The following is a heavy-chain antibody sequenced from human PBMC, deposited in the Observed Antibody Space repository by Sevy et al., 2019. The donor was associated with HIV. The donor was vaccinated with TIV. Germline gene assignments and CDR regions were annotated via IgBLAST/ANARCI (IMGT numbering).Heavy chain of an antibody. J-gene: IGHJ5*02. CDR2: IYYSGST. D-gene: IGHD4-17*01. CDR1: GGSISSGDYY. V-gene: IGHV4-30-4*01. Sequence: SETLSLTCTVSGGSISSGDYYWSWIRQPPGKGLEWIGYIYYSGSTYYNPSLKSRVTISVDTSKNQFSLKLSSVTAADTAVYDCARGDYVYWFDPWGQGTLVTVSS. CDR3: ARGDYVYWFDP.